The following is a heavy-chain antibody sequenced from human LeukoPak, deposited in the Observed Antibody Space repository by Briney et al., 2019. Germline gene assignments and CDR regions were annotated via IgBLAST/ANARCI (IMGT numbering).Heavy chain of an antibody. V-gene: IGHV3-23*01. D-gene: IGHD2-2*01. CDR2: FSGSGGRT. J-gene: IGHJ4*02. CDR1: GFTFTTYP. Sequence: GGSLRLYCAASGFTFTTYPMSWVRQAPGKGLEWVSTFSGSGGRTYYADSVKGRFTISRDNSKNTLSLQMNSLRAEDTAVYYCAKVTSSYNYFDYWGQGSLVTVSS. CDR3: AKVTSSYNYFDY.